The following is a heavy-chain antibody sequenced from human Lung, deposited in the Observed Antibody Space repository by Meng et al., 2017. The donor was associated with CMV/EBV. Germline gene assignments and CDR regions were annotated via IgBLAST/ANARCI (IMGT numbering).Heavy chain of an antibody. CDR3: ARDYYDIEWHEYDCSDP. CDR2: ISGYNGRT. Sequence: ASVKVSCKTSGYSFISYGISWVRQGPGKGLEWRGWISGYNGRTNYAQSFQGRLTLTTDTSTSTGYMLLRNLRSDNTAVYFWARDYYDIEWHEYDCSDPWGQGTLVTVSS. J-gene: IGHJ5*02. CDR1: GYSFISYG. V-gene: IGHV1-18*01. D-gene: IGHD3-9*01.